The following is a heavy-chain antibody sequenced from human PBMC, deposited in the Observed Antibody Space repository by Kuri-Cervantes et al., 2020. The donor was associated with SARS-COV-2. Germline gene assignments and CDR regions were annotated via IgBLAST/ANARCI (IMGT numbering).Heavy chain of an antibody. Sequence: GESLKISCAVSGLSINNYDMHWVRQAQGKGPEWVAVVSYEGSNKHYSDSVKGRFTISRDNAKNSLYLQMNSLRAEDTAIYYCARDRSSNWFSTSVAFDIWGQGTMVTVSS. CDR2: VSYEGSNK. D-gene: IGHD6-13*01. CDR1: GLSINNYD. V-gene: IGHV3-30*03. J-gene: IGHJ3*02. CDR3: ARDRSSNWFSTSVAFDI.